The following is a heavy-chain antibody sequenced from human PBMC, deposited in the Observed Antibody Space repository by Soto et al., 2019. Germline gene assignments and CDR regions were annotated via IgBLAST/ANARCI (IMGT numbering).Heavy chain of an antibody. CDR1: VGSSSGYY. CDR2: INHSGST. J-gene: IGHJ6*02. CDR3: ARLYDDGSGSYSLGVRYYYGMGV. Sequence: PSETLYLTCAVYVGSSSGYYWRWIRQPPGKWLEWSGEINHSGSTNYNPALKSRVTISVDTSKNQFSRKRISVTAADTAVYYCARLYDDGSGSYSLGVRYYYGMGVGGQGSTVTVSS. V-gene: IGHV4-34*01. D-gene: IGHD3-10*01.